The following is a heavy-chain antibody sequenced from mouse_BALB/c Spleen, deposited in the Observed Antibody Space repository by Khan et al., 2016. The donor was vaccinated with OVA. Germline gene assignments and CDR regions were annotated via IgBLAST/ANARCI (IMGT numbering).Heavy chain of an antibody. CDR1: GYTSRNNG. J-gene: IGHJ4*01. V-gene: IGHV9-3-1*01. Sequence: QIQLVQSGPELKKPGETVKISCKASGYTSRNNGMNWVKQTPGKGLKWMGWINTYTGDPTYADDFKGRFAFSLETSADTAYLQINNLKNGDTATEFCARVGYNGTMDSWGQGTSVTVSS. CDR2: INTYTGDP. D-gene: IGHD2-14*01. CDR3: ARVGYNGTMDS.